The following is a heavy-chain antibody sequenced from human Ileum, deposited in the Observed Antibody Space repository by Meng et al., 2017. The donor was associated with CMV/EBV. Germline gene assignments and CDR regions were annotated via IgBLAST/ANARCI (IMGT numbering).Heavy chain of an antibody. D-gene: IGHD6-13*01. CDR2: ISYTGST. J-gene: IGHJ5*02. CDR1: GGSFSSTSYH. V-gene: IGHV4-39*07. Sequence: SETLSLTCTVSGGSFSSTSYHWGWARQSPGKGLEWVGPISYTGSTYYNPSLERRLTIPLDTFKNQLSLRLTSLTAADTAVYYCARGRRLASAGGGRKGAYNWFDPWGQGTLVTVSS. CDR3: ARGRRLASAGGGRKGAYNWFDP.